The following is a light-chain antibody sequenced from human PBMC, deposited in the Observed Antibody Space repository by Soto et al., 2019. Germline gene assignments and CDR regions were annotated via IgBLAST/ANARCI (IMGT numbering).Light chain of an antibody. CDR1: QSVGRY. Sequence: EVVLTQSPATLSLSPGDGATLSCRASQSVGRYLAWYQQKPGQAPRLLIYGASNRATDIPARFSGSGSGTDFTLTISSLEPEDFAVYFCQQRSNYRVTFGHGTRVEI. CDR2: GAS. J-gene: IGKJ3*01. V-gene: IGKV3-11*01. CDR3: QQRSNYRVT.